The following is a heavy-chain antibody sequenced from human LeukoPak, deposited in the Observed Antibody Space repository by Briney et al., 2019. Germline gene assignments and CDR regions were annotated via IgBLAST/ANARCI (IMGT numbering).Heavy chain of an antibody. CDR3: ASRKGSSWYPYFDY. CDR2: IYYSGST. CDR1: GGSISSYY. D-gene: IGHD6-13*01. J-gene: IGHJ4*02. Sequence: PSETLSLTCTVSGGSISSYYWSWIRQPPGKGLEWIGYIYYSGSTNYNPSLKSRVTISVDTSKNQFSLKLSSVTAADTAVYYCASRKGSSWYPYFDYWGQRALVTVSS. V-gene: IGHV4-59*01.